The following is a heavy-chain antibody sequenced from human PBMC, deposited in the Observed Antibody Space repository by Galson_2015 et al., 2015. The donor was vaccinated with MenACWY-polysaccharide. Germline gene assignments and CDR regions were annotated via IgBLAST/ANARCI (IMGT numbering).Heavy chain of an antibody. CDR3: VRDCYCSNVGCFYYDY. J-gene: IGHJ4*02. CDR1: GFALSGYW. V-gene: IGHV3-7*01. D-gene: IGHD2-15*01. Sequence: SLRLSCAASGFALSGYWMSWLRQAPGKGLERVASIKFDGSEAVYVDPVKGRFTVSRDNARNALYLQMNSLRAEDTAVYYCVRDCYCSNVGCFYYDYWGPGTLVAVSS. CDR2: IKFDGSEA.